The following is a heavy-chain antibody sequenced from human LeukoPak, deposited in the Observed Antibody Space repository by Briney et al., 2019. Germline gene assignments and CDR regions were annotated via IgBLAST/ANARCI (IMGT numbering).Heavy chain of an antibody. CDR3: ARVYGDYEPWWFDP. J-gene: IGHJ5*02. V-gene: IGHV3-7*04. Sequence: GGSLRLSCAASGFTFSSYWMSWARQAPGKGLEWVAHIKQDGSEKYYVDSVKGRFTISRDNAKNSLYLQMNSLRAEDTAVYYCARVYGDYEPWWFDPWGQGTLVTVSS. CDR2: IKQDGSEK. D-gene: IGHD4-17*01. CDR1: GFTFSSYW.